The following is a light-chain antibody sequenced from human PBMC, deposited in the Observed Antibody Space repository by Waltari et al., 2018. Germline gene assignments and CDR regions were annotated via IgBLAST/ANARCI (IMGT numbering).Light chain of an antibody. V-gene: IGLV2-23*02. CDR2: EVS. J-gene: IGLJ2*01. CDR3: CSYAGSSTFV. Sequence: QSALTQPASVSGSPGQSITISCTGTSSDVGSYNLVSWYQQHPGKAPKLMIYEVSKRPSGVSQRFASSKSGNAASLTISGRQAEDEADYYGCSYAGSSTFVFGGGTMLTVL. CDR1: SSDVGSYNL.